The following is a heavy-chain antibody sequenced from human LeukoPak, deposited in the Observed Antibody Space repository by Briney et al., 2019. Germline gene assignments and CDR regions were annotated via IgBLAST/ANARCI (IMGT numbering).Heavy chain of an antibody. D-gene: IGHD3-3*01. CDR1: GGSFSGYY. Sequence: PSETLSLTCAVYGGSFSGYYWSWIRQPPGKGLEWIGEINHSGSTNYNPSLKSRVTISVDTSKNQFSLKLSSVTAADTAVYYCARLTDFWSGFDAFDIWGQGTMVTVSS. CDR3: ARLTDFWSGFDAFDI. V-gene: IGHV4-34*01. CDR2: INHSGST. J-gene: IGHJ3*02.